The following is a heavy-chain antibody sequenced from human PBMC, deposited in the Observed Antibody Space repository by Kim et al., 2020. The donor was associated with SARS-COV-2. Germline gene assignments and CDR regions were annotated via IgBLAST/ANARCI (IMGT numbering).Heavy chain of an antibody. CDR2: VSDSGSGT. V-gene: IGHV3-23*01. CDR1: GFGFNRYL. J-gene: IGHJ4*02. D-gene: IGHD1-26*01. CDR3: ARVRYTGLYFGPWDC. Sequence: GGSLRLSCVASGFGFNRYLMSWVRQTPGKGLEWVSSVSDSGSGTFYADSVKGRLTISRENSKYNSKNIVYLQIENLRAEDTAIYYCARVRYTGLYFGPWDCWGQGTPVIVSS.